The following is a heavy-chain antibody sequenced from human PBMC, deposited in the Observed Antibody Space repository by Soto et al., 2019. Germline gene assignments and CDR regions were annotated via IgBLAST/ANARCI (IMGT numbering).Heavy chain of an antibody. Sequence: QVQLQESGPGLVKPSQTLSLTCTVSGGSISSGGYYWSWIRQHPGKGLEWIGYIYYSGSTYYNPSLKRRVTISVDTSKNQFSLKLSSVAAADTAVYYCARERAYYGDYGLYWGQGTLVTVSS. V-gene: IGHV4-31*03. J-gene: IGHJ4*02. CDR1: GGSISSGGYY. CDR2: IYYSGST. D-gene: IGHD4-17*01. CDR3: ARERAYYGDYGLY.